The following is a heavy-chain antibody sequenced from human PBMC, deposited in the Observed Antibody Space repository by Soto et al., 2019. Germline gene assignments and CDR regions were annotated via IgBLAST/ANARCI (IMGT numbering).Heavy chain of an antibody. CDR2: IYYSGST. D-gene: IGHD3-10*01. CDR3: AAPGSLGRYYFDY. J-gene: IGHJ4*02. Sequence: SETLSLTCTVSGGSISSSSYYWGWIRQPPGKGLEWIGSIYYSGSTYYNPSLKSRVTISVDTSKNQFSLKLSSVTAADTAVYYCAAPGSLGRYYFDYWGQGTLVTVSS. V-gene: IGHV4-39*01. CDR1: GGSISSSSYY.